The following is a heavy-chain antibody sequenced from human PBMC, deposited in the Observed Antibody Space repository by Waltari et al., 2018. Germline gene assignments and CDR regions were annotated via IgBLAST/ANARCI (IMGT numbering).Heavy chain of an antibody. CDR3: AKGRIWGAFDI. V-gene: IGHV3-9*01. CDR2: ISWNSGSI. CDR1: GFTFDDYA. Sequence: EVQLVESGGGLVQPGRSLRLSCAASGFTFDDYAMHWVRQAPGKGLEWVSGISWNSGSIGYADSVKGRFTISRDNAKNSLYLQMNSLRAEDTALYYCAKGRIWGAFDIWGQGTMVIVSS. J-gene: IGHJ3*02. D-gene: IGHD3-16*01.